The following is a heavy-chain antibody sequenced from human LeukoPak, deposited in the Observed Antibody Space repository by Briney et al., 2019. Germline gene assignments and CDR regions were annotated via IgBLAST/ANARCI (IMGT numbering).Heavy chain of an antibody. Sequence: PGGSLRLSRAASGFTFFSSYEMNWVRQAPGKGLEWVSSISSRSSYIYYADSVKGRFTISRDNAKNSLYLQMNSLRAEDTAVYYCAELGITMIGGVWGKGTTVTISS. CDR2: ISSRSSYI. D-gene: IGHD3-10*02. CDR1: GFTFFSSYE. V-gene: IGHV3-21*03. J-gene: IGHJ6*04. CDR3: AELGITMIGGV.